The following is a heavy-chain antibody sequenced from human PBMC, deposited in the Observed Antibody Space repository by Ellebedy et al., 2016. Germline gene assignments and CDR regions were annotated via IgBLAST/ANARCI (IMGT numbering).Heavy chain of an antibody. CDR2: IYYSGST. J-gene: IGHJ4*02. Sequence: GSLRLSCTVSGGSISSYYWSWIRQPPGKGLEWIGYIYYSGSTNYNPSLKSRVTISVDTSKNQFSLKLSSVTAADTAVYYCARVAAGIPYFDYWGQGTLVTVSS. CDR1: GGSISSYY. D-gene: IGHD6-13*01. V-gene: IGHV4-59*01. CDR3: ARVAAGIPYFDY.